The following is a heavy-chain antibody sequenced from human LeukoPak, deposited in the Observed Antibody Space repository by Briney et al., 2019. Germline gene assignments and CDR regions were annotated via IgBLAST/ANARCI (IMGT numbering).Heavy chain of an antibody. CDR3: VKPARGSGIQNGFDY. Sequence: GGSLRLSCSASGFTFSNCAMHWVRQAPGKGLEYVSAITINIDRTFYADSVQGRFTISRDNSANTLYLQMSSLRPEDTAVYYCVKPARGSGIQNGFDYWGQGTLVTVSS. D-gene: IGHD3-10*01. J-gene: IGHJ4*02. CDR2: ITINIDRT. V-gene: IGHV3-64D*06. CDR1: GFTFSNCA.